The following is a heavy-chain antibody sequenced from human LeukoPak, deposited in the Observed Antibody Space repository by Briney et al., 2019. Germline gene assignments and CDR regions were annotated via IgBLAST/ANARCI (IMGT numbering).Heavy chain of an antibody. CDR2: IWNDGSNK. J-gene: IGHJ6*04. Sequence: TGGSLRLSCAASGFMFSTYGMHWVRQAPGKGLEEVAVIWNDGSNKYHADPVKGPFTTSRDISKNTLYLQMNSLRAEDTAVYYCAGPVRGIIDYGMDVWGKGTTVTVSS. V-gene: IGHV3-33*01. CDR1: GFMFSTYG. D-gene: IGHD3-10*02. CDR3: AGPVRGIIDYGMDV.